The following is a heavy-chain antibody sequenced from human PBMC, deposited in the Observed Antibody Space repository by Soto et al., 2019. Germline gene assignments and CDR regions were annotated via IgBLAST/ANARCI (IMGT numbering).Heavy chain of an antibody. Sequence: ASVKVSCKASGYTFTSYGISWVRQAPGQGLEWMGWISAYNGNTNYAQKLQGRVTMTTDTSTSTAYMELRSLRSDDTAVYYCARDFRDSSGYEDYYGMDVWGQGTTVTVSS. CDR1: GYTFTSYG. CDR2: ISAYNGNT. V-gene: IGHV1-18*01. CDR3: ARDFRDSSGYEDYYGMDV. D-gene: IGHD3-22*01. J-gene: IGHJ6*02.